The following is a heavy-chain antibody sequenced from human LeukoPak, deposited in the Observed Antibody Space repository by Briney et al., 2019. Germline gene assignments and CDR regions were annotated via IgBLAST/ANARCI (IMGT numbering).Heavy chain of an antibody. CDR2: LYDSGST. D-gene: IGHD6-13*01. CDR3: GKHGGSWTLDY. CDR1: GASISSYY. Sequence: SETLSLTWTVSGASISSYYWSLIRQPPGKGVEWIGFLYDSGSTNYNPSLKSRVTISVDTSKNQFSLNLSSVTAADTAVYYCGKHGGSWTLDYWGQGTLVTVSS. V-gene: IGHV4-59*08. J-gene: IGHJ4*02.